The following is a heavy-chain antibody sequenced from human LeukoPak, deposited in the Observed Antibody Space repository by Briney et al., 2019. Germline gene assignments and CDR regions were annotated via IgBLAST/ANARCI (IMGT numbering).Heavy chain of an antibody. J-gene: IGHJ4*02. CDR1: GYRLTSYW. CDR2: VYPGDSDT. CDR3: GRHTSGSYSY. D-gene: IGHD1-26*01. V-gene: IGHV5-51*01. Sequence: GESLKVPRKGSGYRLTSYWIGRVRQMPGTRVEWMGIVYPGDSDTRYSPSFQGQVTISADKSISTAYLQWSSLKASDTAMYYCGRHTSGSYSYWGQGTLVTVSS.